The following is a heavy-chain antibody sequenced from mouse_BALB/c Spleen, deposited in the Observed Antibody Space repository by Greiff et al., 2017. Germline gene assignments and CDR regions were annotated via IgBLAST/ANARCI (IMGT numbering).Heavy chain of an antibody. CDR2: ISSGGSYT. CDR1: GFTFSSYG. J-gene: IGHJ4*01. Sequence: EVQGVESGGDLVKPGGSLKLSCAASGFTFSSYGMSWVRQTPDKRLEWVATISSGGSYTYYPDSVKGRFTISRDNAKNTLYLQMSSLKSEDTAMYYCARQGRTEGAMDYWGQGTSVTVSS. D-gene: IGHD1-1*01. V-gene: IGHV5-6*01. CDR3: ARQGRTEGAMDY.